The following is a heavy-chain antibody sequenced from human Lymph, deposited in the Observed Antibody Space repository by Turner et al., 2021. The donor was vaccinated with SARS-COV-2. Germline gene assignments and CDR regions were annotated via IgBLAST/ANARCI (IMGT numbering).Heavy chain of an antibody. J-gene: IGHJ4*02. CDR1: GFTFSTYS. D-gene: IGHD4-17*01. CDR2: ISSSSSYI. Sequence: EVQPVASGGGLAKPGASLRLSCAASGFTFSTYSMNWVRQGPGKGLEWISSISSSSSYIYYADSVKGRFTISRDDAKNSLYLQMNSLRAEDTAVYYCARNIPTTADYFDYWGQGTLVTVSS. V-gene: IGHV3-21*01. CDR3: ARNIPTTADYFDY.